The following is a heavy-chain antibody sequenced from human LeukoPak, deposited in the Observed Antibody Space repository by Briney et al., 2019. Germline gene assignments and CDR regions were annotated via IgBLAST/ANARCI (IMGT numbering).Heavy chain of an antibody. Sequence: PSATLSLTCTVSGGSISSSSYYWGWIRQPPGKGREWIGSIYYSGSTYYNPSLKSRVTISVDTSKNQFSLKLSSVTAADTAVYYCTRHDEMATISDYWGQGTLITVSS. D-gene: IGHD5-24*01. CDR3: TRHDEMATISDY. CDR2: IYYSGST. CDR1: GGSISSSSYY. V-gene: IGHV4-39*01. J-gene: IGHJ4*02.